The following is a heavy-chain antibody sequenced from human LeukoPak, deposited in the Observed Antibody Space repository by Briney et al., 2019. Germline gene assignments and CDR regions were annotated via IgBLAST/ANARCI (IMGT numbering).Heavy chain of an antibody. J-gene: IGHJ4*02. Sequence: SETLSLTCTVSGHSITNYYWSWIRQPAGKGLECIGRLHTSGSIDYNPSLKSRVTISVDTSKNQFSLKLSSVTAADTAVYYCARLGYSYGHDYWGQGTLVTVSS. D-gene: IGHD5-18*01. CDR2: LHTSGSI. CDR1: GHSITNYY. V-gene: IGHV4-4*07. CDR3: ARLGYSYGHDY.